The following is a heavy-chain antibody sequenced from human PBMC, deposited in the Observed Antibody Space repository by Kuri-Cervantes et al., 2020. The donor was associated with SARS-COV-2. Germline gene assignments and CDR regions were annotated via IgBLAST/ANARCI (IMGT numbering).Heavy chain of an antibody. CDR2: IFHSGTT. Sequence: SETLSLTCTVSGGSISSGYYWDWIRQSPGKGPEWIGSIFHSGTTYYNPSLRSRVYISLDTSKNQFFLNVTSVTAADTAVYYCSRSRVPAAAALWGQGTMVTVSS. CDR3: SRSRVPAAAAL. D-gene: IGHD2-2*01. J-gene: IGHJ3*01. CDR1: GGSISSGYY. V-gene: IGHV4-38-2*02.